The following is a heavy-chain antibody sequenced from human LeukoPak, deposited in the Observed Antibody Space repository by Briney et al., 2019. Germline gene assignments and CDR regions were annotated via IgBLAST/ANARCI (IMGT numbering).Heavy chain of an antibody. CDR3: AKGGYDFWSGYSGEDY. D-gene: IGHD3-3*01. CDR2: ICGSGGST. V-gene: IGHV3-23*01. J-gene: IGHJ4*02. CDR1: GFTFSSYA. Sequence: GGSLRLSCAASGFTFSSYAMSWVRQAPGRGLEWVSAICGSGGSTYYADSVRGRFTVSRDNSKNTLYLQMNSLRAEDTAVYYCAKGGYDFWSGYSGEDYWGQGTLVTVSS.